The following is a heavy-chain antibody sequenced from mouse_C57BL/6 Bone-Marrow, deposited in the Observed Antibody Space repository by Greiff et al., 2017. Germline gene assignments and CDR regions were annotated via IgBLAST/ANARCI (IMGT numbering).Heavy chain of an antibody. J-gene: IGHJ1*03. CDR3: ARHRWLLRPSYWYFDV. CDR2: ISNGGGST. CDR1: GFTFSDYY. V-gene: IGHV5-12*01. Sequence: EVKLMESGGGLVQPGGSLKLSCAASGFTFSDYYMYWVRQTPEKRLEWVAYISNGGGSTYYPDTVKGRFTISRDNAKNTLYLQMSRLKSEDTAMYYCARHRWLLRPSYWYFDVWGTGTTVTVSS. D-gene: IGHD2-3*01.